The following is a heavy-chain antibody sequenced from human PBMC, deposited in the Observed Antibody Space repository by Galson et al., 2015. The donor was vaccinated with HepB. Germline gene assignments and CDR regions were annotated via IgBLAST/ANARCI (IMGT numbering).Heavy chain of an antibody. J-gene: IGHJ5*02. D-gene: IGHD1-7*01. CDR1: GGSISSGDYY. CDR2: IYYSGST. CDR3: ARLVAWNYVHWFDP. V-gene: IGHV4-30-4*01. Sequence: TLSLTCTVSGGSISSGDYYWSWIRQPPGKGLEWIGYIYYSGSTYYNPSLKSRVTISVDTSKNQFSLKLSSVTAADTAVYYCARLVAWNYVHWFDPWGQGTLVTVSS.